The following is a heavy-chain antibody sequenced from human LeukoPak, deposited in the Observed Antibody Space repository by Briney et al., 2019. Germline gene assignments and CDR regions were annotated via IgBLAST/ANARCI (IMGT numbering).Heavy chain of an antibody. J-gene: IGHJ4*02. D-gene: IGHD6-19*01. CDR2: ISYDGSNK. CDR3: AKGSSSGAFDY. V-gene: IGHV3-30*18. CDR1: GFTFSSYD. Sequence: PGRSLRLSCAASGFTFSSYDMHWVRQAPGKGLEWVAVISYDGSNKYYADSVKGRFTISRDNSKNTLYLQMNSLRAEDTAVYYCAKGSSSGAFDYWGQGTLVTVSS.